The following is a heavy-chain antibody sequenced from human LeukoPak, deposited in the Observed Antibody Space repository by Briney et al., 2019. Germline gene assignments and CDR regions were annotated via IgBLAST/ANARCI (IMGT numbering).Heavy chain of an antibody. CDR1: GFTFSNYA. D-gene: IGHD4-23*01. CDR2: ISTTGDHT. CDR3: AKDHYGGNHYYFGMDV. Sequence: QTGGSLRLSCAASGFTFSNYAMNWVRQAPGKGLEWVSAISTTGDHTDYADSVKGRFTISRDNSKNTLYLQMDSLSAEDTAVYYCAKDHYGGNHYYFGMDVWGQGTTVTVSS. V-gene: IGHV3-23*01. J-gene: IGHJ6*02.